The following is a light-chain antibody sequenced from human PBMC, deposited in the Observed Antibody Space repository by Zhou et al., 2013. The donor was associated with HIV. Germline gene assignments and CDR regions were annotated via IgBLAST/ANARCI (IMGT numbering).Light chain of an antibody. CDR2: GAS. Sequence: PGGRATLSCRDSQSVSSSYLAWYQQKPGQAPRLLIYGASSRATGIPDRFSGSGSGTDFTLTISRLEPEDFAVYYCQQYGNSPFTFGPGTKVDIK. CDR1: QSVSSSY. J-gene: IGKJ3*01. CDR3: QQYGNSPFT. V-gene: IGKV3-20*01.